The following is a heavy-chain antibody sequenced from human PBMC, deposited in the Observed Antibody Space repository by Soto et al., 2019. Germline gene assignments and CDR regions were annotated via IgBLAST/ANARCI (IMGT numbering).Heavy chain of an antibody. CDR3: ASCYSYGSGSYYRVY. CDR1: GGSISSSSYY. J-gene: IGHJ4*02. Sequence: QLQLQESGPGLVKPSETLSLTCTVSGGSISSSSYYWGWIRQPPGKGLEWIGSIYYSGSTYYNPSLKSRVTLSVDTSKNQFSLKLSSATAADTAVYYCASCYSYGSGSYYRVYWGQGTLVTVSS. D-gene: IGHD3-10*01. V-gene: IGHV4-39*01. CDR2: IYYSGST.